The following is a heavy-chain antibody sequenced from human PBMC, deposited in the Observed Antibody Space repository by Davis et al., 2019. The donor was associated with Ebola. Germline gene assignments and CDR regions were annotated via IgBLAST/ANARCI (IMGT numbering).Heavy chain of an antibody. D-gene: IGHD2-2*01. CDR2: MNPNSGNT. Sequence: ASVKVSCKASGGTFSSYAISWVRQATGQGLEWMGWMNPNSGNTGYAQNFQGRVTMTRNTSISTAYMELSSLRSEDTALYYCARAVRYPVVVTRSSRKYYFDYWGQGTRVTVSS. V-gene: IGHV1-8*02. J-gene: IGHJ4*02. CDR3: ARAVRYPVVVTRSSRKYYFDY. CDR1: GGTFSSYA.